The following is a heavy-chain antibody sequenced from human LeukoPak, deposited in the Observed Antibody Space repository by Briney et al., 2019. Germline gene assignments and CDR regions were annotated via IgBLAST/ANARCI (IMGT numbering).Heavy chain of an antibody. V-gene: IGHV3-23*01. Sequence: GGSLRLSCGASGFTFSRYAMSWVRQAPGKGLQWVSEIGGSGGAIYYADSVKGRFTISRDNAKNSLYLQMNSLRAEDTAVYYCARGGYYGSGRYYFDSWGQGTLVTVSS. J-gene: IGHJ4*02. CDR1: GFTFSRYA. D-gene: IGHD3-3*01. CDR3: ARGGYYGSGRYYFDS. CDR2: IGGSGGAI.